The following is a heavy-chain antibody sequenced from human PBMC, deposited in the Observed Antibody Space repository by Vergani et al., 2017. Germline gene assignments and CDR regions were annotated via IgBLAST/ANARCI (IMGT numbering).Heavy chain of an antibody. Sequence: EVQLVESGGGLVKPGGSLRLSCAASGFTFSNAWMSWVRQAPGKGLEWVGRIKSKTDGGTTDYAAPVKGRFTISRDDSKNTLYLQMNSLKTEDTAVYYCTTDYVRRNSGSYYGDVDDWGQGTLVTVSS. V-gene: IGHV3-15*01. CDR1: GFTFSNAW. CDR2: IKSKTDGGTT. D-gene: IGHD1-26*01. J-gene: IGHJ4*02. CDR3: TTDYVRRNSGSYYGDVDD.